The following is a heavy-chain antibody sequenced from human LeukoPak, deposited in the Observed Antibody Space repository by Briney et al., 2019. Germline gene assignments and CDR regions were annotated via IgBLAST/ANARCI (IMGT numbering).Heavy chain of an antibody. J-gene: IGHJ4*02. D-gene: IGHD4-11*01. CDR2: IYYSGST. V-gene: IGHV4-39*01. CDR3: ARRPREDSPLGDFDY. Sequence: PSETLSLTCTVSGGSISSSSYYWGWIRQPPGKGLEWIGSIYYSGSTYYNPSLKSRVTISVDTSKNQFSLKLSSVTAADTAVYYCARRPREDSPLGDFDYWGQGTLVTVSS. CDR1: GGSISSSSYY.